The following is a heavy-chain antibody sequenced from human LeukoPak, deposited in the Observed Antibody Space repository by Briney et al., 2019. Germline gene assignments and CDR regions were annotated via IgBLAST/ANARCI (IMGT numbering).Heavy chain of an antibody. J-gene: IGHJ3*02. CDR2: ISSSGSTI. CDR1: GFTFSSYN. Sequence: GGSLRLSCAASGFTFSSYNMNWVRQAPGKGLEWVSDISSSGSTIYFADSVKGRFTISRDNAKNSLYLQMNSLRDEDTAVYYCARDYVRGNAAFDIWGQGTMVTVSS. V-gene: IGHV3-48*02. D-gene: IGHD3-16*01. CDR3: ARDYVRGNAAFDI.